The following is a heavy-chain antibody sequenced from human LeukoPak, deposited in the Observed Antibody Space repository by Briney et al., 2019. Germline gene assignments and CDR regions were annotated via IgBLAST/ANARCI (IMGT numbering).Heavy chain of an antibody. D-gene: IGHD4-17*01. CDR1: RGTFSSYA. V-gene: IGHV1-69*05. CDR2: IIPIFGTA. CDR3: ARDYGDYDPFDY. Sequence: SVKVSCKASRGTFSSYAISWVRQAPGQGLEWMGRIIPIFGTANYAQKFQGRVTITTDESTSTAYMELSSLRSEDTAVYYCARDYGDYDPFDYWGQGTLVTVSA. J-gene: IGHJ4*02.